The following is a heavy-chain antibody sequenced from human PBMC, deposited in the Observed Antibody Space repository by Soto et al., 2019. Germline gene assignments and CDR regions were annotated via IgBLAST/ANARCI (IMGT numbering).Heavy chain of an antibody. CDR1: GYTFTGYY. CDR2: INPNSGGT. D-gene: IGHD3-9*01. V-gene: IGHV1-2*02. CDR3: ARDGYPKLRYFDWLSNNYYYGMDV. J-gene: IGHJ6*02. Sequence: ASVKVSCKASGYTFTGYYMHWVRQAPGQGLEWMGWINPNSGGTNYAQKLHGRVTMTRDTSISTAYMELSRLRSDDTAVYYCARDGYPKLRYFDWLSNNYYYGMDVWGQGTTVTVSS.